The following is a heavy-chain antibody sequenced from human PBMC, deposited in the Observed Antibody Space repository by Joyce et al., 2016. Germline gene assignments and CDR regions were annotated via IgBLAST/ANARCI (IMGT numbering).Heavy chain of an antibody. Sequence: QFQLQQWGAGLLKPSETLSLTCAVNSGLFNGFIWSWVRQSPGKGLEWIGDIYCSGSTNYSPCIKNRVTISIDTSKKQFSMKLTSVTAADTAVYHCARSQWLAPLAHWGKGTPVTVSP. V-gene: IGHV4-34*01. CDR3: ARSQWLAPLAH. CDR1: SGLFNGFI. J-gene: IGHJ4*02. CDR2: IYCSGST. D-gene: IGHD6-19*01.